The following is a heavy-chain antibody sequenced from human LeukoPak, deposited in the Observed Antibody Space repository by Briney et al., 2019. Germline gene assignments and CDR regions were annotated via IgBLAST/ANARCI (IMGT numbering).Heavy chain of an antibody. CDR2: IIPILGIA. D-gene: IGHD1-14*01. J-gene: IGHJ4*02. V-gene: IGHV1-69*04. CDR3: ARDLGDNDY. CDR1: GYTFTSYG. Sequence: GASVKVSCKASGYTFTSYGISWVRQAPGQGLEWMGRIIPILGIANYAQKFQGRVTITADKSTSTAYMELSSLRSEDTAVYYCARDLGDNDYWGQGTLVTVSS.